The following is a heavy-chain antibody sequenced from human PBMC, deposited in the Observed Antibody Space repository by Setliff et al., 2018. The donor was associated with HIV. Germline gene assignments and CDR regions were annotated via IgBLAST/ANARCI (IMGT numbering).Heavy chain of an antibody. J-gene: IGHJ5*02. D-gene: IGHD2-15*01. V-gene: IGHV1-69*10. CDR3: ARDLVVVAPYYCFDP. CDR1: GGTFSSYA. CDR2: IIPILGIA. Sequence: GASVKVSCKASGGTFSSYAINWVRQAPGQGLEWMGGIIPILGIANYAQKFQGRVTITADKSTSTAYMELNSLTSDDTAVYYCARDLVVVAPYYCFDPWGQGTLVTVSS.